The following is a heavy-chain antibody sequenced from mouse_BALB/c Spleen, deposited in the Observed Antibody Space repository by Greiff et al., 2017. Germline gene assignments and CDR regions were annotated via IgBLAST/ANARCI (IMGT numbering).Heavy chain of an antibody. V-gene: IGHV1-67*01. J-gene: IGHJ3*01. CDR3: ARYGYDRAWFAY. CDR2: ISTYYGDA. Sequence: VKLQESGAELVRPGVSVKISCKGSGYTFTDYAMHWVKQSHAKSLEWIGVISTYYGDASYNQKFKDKATLTADKSSSTAYMQLSSLTSEDSAVYYCARYGYDRAWFAYWGQGTLVTVSA. D-gene: IGHD2-2*01. CDR1: GYTFTDYA.